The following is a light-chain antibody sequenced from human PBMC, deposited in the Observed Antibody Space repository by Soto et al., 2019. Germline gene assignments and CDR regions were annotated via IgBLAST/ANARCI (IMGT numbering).Light chain of an antibody. CDR3: SSYTSPSTLV. V-gene: IGLV2-14*01. CDR2: EVS. CDR1: SSDVGGYNF. J-gene: IGLJ1*01. Sequence: QSALTQPASVSGSPGQSITISCTGTSSDVGGYNFVSWYQQHPGKAPKLMIYEVSSRPSGVSNRFSGSKSGDTASLTISGLKAEDGADYYCSSYTSPSTLVFGTGTKLT.